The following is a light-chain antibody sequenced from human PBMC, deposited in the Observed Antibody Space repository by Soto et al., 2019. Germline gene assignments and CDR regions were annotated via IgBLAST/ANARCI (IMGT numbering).Light chain of an antibody. CDR3: HQDSNYHT. J-gene: IGKJ4*01. V-gene: IGKV1-5*01. CDR1: QSVNSW. Sequence: DIQMTQSPSTLSAFVGDRVTITCRASQSVNSWLAWYQQRPGKAPKLLIYDASILKSGVPSRFSGSGSGTEFPLIISLLQDDDFATYYFHQDSNYHTFGGGTKVDIK. CDR2: DAS.